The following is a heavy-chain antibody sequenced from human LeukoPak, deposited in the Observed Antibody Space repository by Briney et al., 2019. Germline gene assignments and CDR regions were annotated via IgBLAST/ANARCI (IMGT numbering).Heavy chain of an antibody. V-gene: IGHV4-59*01. CDR1: GGSISSYY. J-gene: IGHJ3*02. Sequence: SETLSLTCTVSGGSISSYYWSWIRQPPGKGLEWIGYIYYSGSTNYNPSLKSRVTISVDTSKKQFSLKLSSVTAADTAVYYCARDRRASSSGWFHDAFDIWGQGTTVTVSS. D-gene: IGHD6-19*01. CDR3: ARDRRASSSGWFHDAFDI. CDR2: IYYSGST.